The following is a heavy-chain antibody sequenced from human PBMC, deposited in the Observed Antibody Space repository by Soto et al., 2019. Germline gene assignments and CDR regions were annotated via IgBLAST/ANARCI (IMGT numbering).Heavy chain of an antibody. D-gene: IGHD5-12*01. Sequence: LRLSCAASGFTFSSYGMHWVRQAPGKGLEWVAVISYDGSNKYYADSVKGRFTISRDNSKNTLYLQMNSLRAEDTAVYYCAKVPVKREMATIKTYFDYWGQGTLVTVSS. CDR2: ISYDGSNK. V-gene: IGHV3-30*18. J-gene: IGHJ4*02. CDR3: AKVPVKREMATIKTYFDY. CDR1: GFTFSSYG.